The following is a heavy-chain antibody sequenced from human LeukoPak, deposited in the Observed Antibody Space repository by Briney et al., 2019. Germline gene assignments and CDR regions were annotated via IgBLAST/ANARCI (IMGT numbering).Heavy chain of an antibody. CDR3: AKDRRREGHNFFIY. Sequence: GGSLRLSCAASAFTFSSYGMHWVRQAPGKGLEWVAVISYDGSTKYYADSVKGRFTISRDNSKNTLYLQMNSLRAEDTAVYYCAKDRRREGHNFFIYWGQGTLVTVSS. D-gene: IGHD5-24*01. V-gene: IGHV3-30*18. J-gene: IGHJ4*02. CDR2: ISYDGSTK. CDR1: AFTFSSYG.